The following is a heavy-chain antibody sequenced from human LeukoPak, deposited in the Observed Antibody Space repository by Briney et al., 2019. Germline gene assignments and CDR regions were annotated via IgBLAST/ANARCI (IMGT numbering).Heavy chain of an antibody. CDR1: GGSISSYY. CDR3: ARLDAAAGRYLQFFY. CDR2: IYYSGST. Sequence: SETLSLTCTVSGGSISSYYWSWIRQSPGKGLEWIGYIYYSGSTNYNPSLRSRVTISVDTSKNQFSLKLRSVTAADTAVYYCARLDAAAGRYLQFFYWGQGTLVTVSS. J-gene: IGHJ4*02. V-gene: IGHV4-59*01. D-gene: IGHD5-24*01.